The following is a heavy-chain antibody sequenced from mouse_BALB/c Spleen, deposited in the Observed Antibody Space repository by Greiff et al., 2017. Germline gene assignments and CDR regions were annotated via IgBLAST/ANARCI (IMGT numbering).Heavy chain of an antibody. D-gene: IGHD3-2*01. V-gene: IGHV2-9-2*01. Sequence: QVQLQQSGPGLVAPSQSLSITCTVSGFSLTSYDISWIRQPPGKGLEWLGVIWTGGGTNYNSAFMSRLSISKDNSKSQVFLKMNSLQTDDTAIYYCVREDSSGYGAMDDWGQGTSVTVSS. CDR3: VREDSSGYGAMDD. CDR1: GFSLTSYD. CDR2: IWTGGGT. J-gene: IGHJ4*01.